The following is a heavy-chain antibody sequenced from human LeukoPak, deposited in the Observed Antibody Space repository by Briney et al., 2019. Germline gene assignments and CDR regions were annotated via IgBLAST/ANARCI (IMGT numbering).Heavy chain of an antibody. Sequence: SETLSLTCTVSGGSISNYYWSWIRQPPGKGLEWIGYIYYSGSTNYNPSLKSRVTISLDTSKNQFSLKLSSVTAADTAVYYCARGPYYDILTGYYDWFDPWGQGTLVTVSS. D-gene: IGHD3-9*01. CDR2: IYYSGST. CDR3: ARGPYYDILTGYYDWFDP. CDR1: GGSISNYY. J-gene: IGHJ5*02. V-gene: IGHV4-59*12.